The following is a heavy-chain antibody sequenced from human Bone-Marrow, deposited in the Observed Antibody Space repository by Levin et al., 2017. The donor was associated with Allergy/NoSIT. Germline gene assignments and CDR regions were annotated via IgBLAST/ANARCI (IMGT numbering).Heavy chain of an antibody. V-gene: IGHV1-2*04. CDR3: VRTPGESGFYYGMDV. CDR2: INCDSGDT. J-gene: IGHJ6*02. CDR1: GYTFNGYF. D-gene: IGHD4-17*01. Sequence: ASVKVSCKASGYTFNGYFLHWVRQAPGQGLEWMGWINCDSGDTYLGEKFQGWVSLTRDTSISTAYMEMTRLKSDDTAVYYCVRTPGESGFYYGMDVWGQGTTVIVSS.